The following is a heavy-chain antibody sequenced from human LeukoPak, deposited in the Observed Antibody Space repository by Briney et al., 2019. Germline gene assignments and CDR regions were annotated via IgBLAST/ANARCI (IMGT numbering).Heavy chain of an antibody. CDR1: GYTFTSYG. J-gene: IGHJ1*01. Sequence: GASVKVSCKASGYTFTSYGISWVRQAPGQGLEWMGWINAYNGNTNYAQKLQGRVTMTTDTSTSTAYMELRSLRSDDTAVYYCARGTLGHYGDPGHFQHWGQGTLGTVSS. D-gene: IGHD4-17*01. CDR3: ARGTLGHYGDPGHFQH. V-gene: IGHV1-18*01. CDR2: INAYNGNT.